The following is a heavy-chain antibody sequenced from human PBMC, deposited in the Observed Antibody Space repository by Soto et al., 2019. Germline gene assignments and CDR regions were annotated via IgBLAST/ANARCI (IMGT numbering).Heavy chain of an antibody. CDR1: GGSISSYY. V-gene: IGHV4-59*01. CDR2: IYYSGST. CDR3: ARRRTGTEPLYYYYYMDV. D-gene: IGHD1-1*01. Sequence: SETLSLTCTVSGGSISSYYWSWIRQPPGKGLEWIGYIYYSGSTDYNPSLKSRVTISVDTSKNQFSLKLSSVTAADTAVYYCARRRTGTEPLYYYYYMDVWGKGTTVTVSS. J-gene: IGHJ6*03.